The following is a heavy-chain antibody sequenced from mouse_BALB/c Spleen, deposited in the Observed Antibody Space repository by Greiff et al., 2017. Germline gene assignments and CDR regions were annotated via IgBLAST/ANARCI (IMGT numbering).Heavy chain of an antibody. J-gene: IGHJ2*01. CDR1: GYSITSDYA. Sequence: EVKLMESGPGLVKPSQSLSLTCTVTGYSITSDYAWNWIRQFPGNKLEWMGYISYSGSTSYNPSLKSRISITRDTSKNQFFLQLNSVTTEDTATYYCARSYGYLYYFDYWGQGTTLTVSS. CDR3: ARSYGYLYYFDY. V-gene: IGHV3-2*02. D-gene: IGHD1-2*01. CDR2: ISYSGST.